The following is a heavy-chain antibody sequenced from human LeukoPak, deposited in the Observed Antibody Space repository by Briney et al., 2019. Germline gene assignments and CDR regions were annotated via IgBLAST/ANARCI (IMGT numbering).Heavy chain of an antibody. V-gene: IGHV3-21*01. J-gene: IGHJ4*02. Sequence: GGSLRLSCAASGFTFTTYTMNWVRQAPGKGLEWVSSIGRTSTDKYYADSVRGRFTISRDNAENSLYVQMTSLRAEDTAVYYSVGGDSREYRGQGTLVTVSS. D-gene: IGHD3-22*01. CDR1: GFTFTTYT. CDR3: VGGDSREY. CDR2: IGRTSTDK.